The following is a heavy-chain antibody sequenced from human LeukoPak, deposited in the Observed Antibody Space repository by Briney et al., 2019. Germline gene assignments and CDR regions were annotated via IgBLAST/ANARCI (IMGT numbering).Heavy chain of an antibody. V-gene: IGHV3-48*04. Sequence: GGSLRLSCAASGFTFSSYSMNWVRQAPGKGLEWVSYISSSSSTIYYADSVKGRFTISRDNAKNSLYLQMNSLRVEDTAVYYCARALYYYGSTGYTSGYWGQGILVTVSS. CDR1: GFTFSSYS. D-gene: IGHD3-22*01. CDR3: ARALYYYGSTGYTSGY. J-gene: IGHJ4*02. CDR2: ISSSSSTI.